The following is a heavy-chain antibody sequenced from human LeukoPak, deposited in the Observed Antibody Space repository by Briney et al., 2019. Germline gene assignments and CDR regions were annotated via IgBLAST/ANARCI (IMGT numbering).Heavy chain of an antibody. J-gene: IGHJ4*02. CDR1: GFTFNNAW. CDR3: TAGTGRSDFDY. D-gene: IGHD3/OR15-3a*01. Sequence: GGSLRLSCAASGFTFNNAWMSWVRQAPRKGLEWVGRIKRKGDDGTIDYAAPVKGRFTISSDNSKNTLYLQMNSLKSEDTAVYYCTAGTGRSDFDYWGQGTLVTVSS. CDR2: IKRKGDDGTI. V-gene: IGHV3-15*01.